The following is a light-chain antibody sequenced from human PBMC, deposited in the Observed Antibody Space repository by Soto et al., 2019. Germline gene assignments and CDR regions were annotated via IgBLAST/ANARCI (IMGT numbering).Light chain of an antibody. J-gene: IGKJ1*01. CDR2: LGS. V-gene: IGKV2-28*01. CDR1: QSLQHNNGNTL. Sequence: EIVMTQSPLSLTVTPGEPASISCKSSQSLQHNNGNTLLDWYMQKPGQSPQLLIYLGSRRAPGAPDRVSGSGSGTDFTLRINTVEADDAAIYCCMHALQTSRTFGQGTKLEI. CDR3: MHALQTSRT.